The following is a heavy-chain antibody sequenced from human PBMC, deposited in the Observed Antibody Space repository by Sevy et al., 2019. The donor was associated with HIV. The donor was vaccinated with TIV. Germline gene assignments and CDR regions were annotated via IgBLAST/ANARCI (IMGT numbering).Heavy chain of an antibody. CDR2: INHSGST. CDR3: ARHCSSTSCSHAFDI. D-gene: IGHD2-2*01. Sequence: SETLSLTCAVYGGSFSGYYWSWIRQPPGKGLEWLGEINHSGSTNYNPSLKSRVTISVDTSKNQFSLKLSSVTAADTAVYYCARHCSSTSCSHAFDIWGQGTMVTVSS. J-gene: IGHJ3*02. CDR1: GGSFSGYY. V-gene: IGHV4-34*01.